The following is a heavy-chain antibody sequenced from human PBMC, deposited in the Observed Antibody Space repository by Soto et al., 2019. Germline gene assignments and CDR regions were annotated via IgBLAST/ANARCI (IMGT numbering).Heavy chain of an antibody. CDR1: GYTFTSYA. J-gene: IGHJ4*02. CDR3: ARSIVVVTALDY. CDR2: INAGNGNT. D-gene: IGHD2-21*02. V-gene: IGHV1-3*01. Sequence: ASVKVSCKASGYTFTSYAMHLVRQAPGQRLEWMGWINAGNGNTKYSQKFQGRVTITRDTSASTAYMELSSLRSEDTAVYYCARSIVVVTALDYWGQGTLVTVSS.